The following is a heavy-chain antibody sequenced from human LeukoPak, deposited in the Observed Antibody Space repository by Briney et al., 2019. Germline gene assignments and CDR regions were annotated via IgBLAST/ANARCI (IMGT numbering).Heavy chain of an antibody. V-gene: IGHV3-30*04. Sequence: PGGSLRLSCAASGFTFSSYAMHWVRQAPGKGLEWVAVISYDGSNKYYADSVKGRFTISRDNSKNTLYLQMNSLRAEDTAVYYCARAPSYDSSGYGYFDYWGQGTLVTVSS. CDR3: ARAPSYDSSGYGYFDY. CDR1: GFTFSSYA. D-gene: IGHD3-22*01. CDR2: ISYDGSNK. J-gene: IGHJ4*02.